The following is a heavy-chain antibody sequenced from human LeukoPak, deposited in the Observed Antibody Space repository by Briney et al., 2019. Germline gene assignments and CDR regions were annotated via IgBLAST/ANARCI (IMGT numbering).Heavy chain of an antibody. CDR1: GFTFSSYG. J-gene: IGHJ4*02. CDR3: AKSPSPYYDFWSGYLDY. D-gene: IGHD3-3*01. Sequence: GGSLRLSCAASGFTFSSYGMHWVRQAPGKGLEWVAFIRYDGSNKYYADSVKGRFTISRDNSKNTLYLQMNSLRAEDTAVYYCAKSPSPYYDFWSGYLDYWGQGTLVTVSS. V-gene: IGHV3-30*02. CDR2: IRYDGSNK.